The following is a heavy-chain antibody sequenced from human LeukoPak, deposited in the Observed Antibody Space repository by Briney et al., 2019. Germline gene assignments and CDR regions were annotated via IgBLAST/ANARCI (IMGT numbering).Heavy chain of an antibody. CDR2: IKSRTDGGTT. D-gene: IGHD3-10*01. V-gene: IGHV3-15*01. CDR1: GFTFSNAW. Sequence: GGSLRLSCAASGFTFSNAWMTWVRQAPGKGLKWVGRIKSRTDGGTTDYAAPVKGRFTISRADSRNTLYLQMNSLKTEDTAVYYCTTRWELWFGDDAFDFWGQGTLVTVSS. CDR3: TTRWELWFGDDAFDF. J-gene: IGHJ3*01.